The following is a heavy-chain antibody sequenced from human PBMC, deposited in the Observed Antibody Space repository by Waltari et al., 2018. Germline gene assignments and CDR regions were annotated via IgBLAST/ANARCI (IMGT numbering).Heavy chain of an antibody. CDR3: AREDIVVVPAASTYYYYYGMDV. D-gene: IGHD2-2*01. CDR1: GYTFTSYY. CDR2: INPSGGST. Sequence: QVQLVQSGAEVKKPGASVKVSCKASGYTFTSYYMHWVRQAPGQGLEWMGIINPSGGSTSYAEKFQGRVTMTRDTSTSTVYMGLSSLRSEDTAVYYCAREDIVVVPAASTYYYYYGMDVWGQGTTVTVSS. J-gene: IGHJ6*02. V-gene: IGHV1-46*01.